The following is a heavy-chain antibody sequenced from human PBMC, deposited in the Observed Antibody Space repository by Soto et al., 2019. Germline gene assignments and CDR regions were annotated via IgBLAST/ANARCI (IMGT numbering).Heavy chain of an antibody. V-gene: IGHV3-21*01. J-gene: IGHJ6*03. Sequence: GGSLRLSCAASGFTFSSYSMNWVRQAPGKGLEWVSSISSSSSYIYYADSVKGRFTISRDNAKNSLYLQMNSLRAEDTAVYYCARDYCSGGSCYSGYYYMDVWGKGTTVTVSS. D-gene: IGHD2-15*01. CDR3: ARDYCSGGSCYSGYYYMDV. CDR2: ISSSSSYI. CDR1: GFTFSSYS.